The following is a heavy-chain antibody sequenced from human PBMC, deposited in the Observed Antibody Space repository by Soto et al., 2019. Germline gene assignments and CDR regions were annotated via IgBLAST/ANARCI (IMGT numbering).Heavy chain of an antibody. Sequence: GGSLRLSCAASGFTFSSYAMSWVRQAPGKGLERVSAISGSGGSTYYADSVKGRFTISRDNSKNTLYLQMNSLRAEDTAVYYCAKDPAAAAGLDWFDPWGQGTLVTVSS. CDR1: GFTFSSYA. CDR2: ISGSGGST. J-gene: IGHJ5*02. D-gene: IGHD6-13*01. CDR3: AKDPAAAAGLDWFDP. V-gene: IGHV3-23*01.